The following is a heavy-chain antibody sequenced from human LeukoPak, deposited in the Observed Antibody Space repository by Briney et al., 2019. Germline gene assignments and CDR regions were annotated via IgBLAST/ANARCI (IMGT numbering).Heavy chain of an antibody. Sequence: PSETLSLTCTVSGGFISSDYWSWIRQPAGKGLEWIGRIYPSGSTNYNPSLKSRVTMSIDTSKNQFSLKLSSVTAADTAVYYYARVPHAGHNCFDPWGQGTLVTVSS. CDR2: IYPSGST. J-gene: IGHJ5*02. D-gene: IGHD6-13*01. CDR3: ARVPHAGHNCFDP. CDR1: GGFISSDY. V-gene: IGHV4-4*07.